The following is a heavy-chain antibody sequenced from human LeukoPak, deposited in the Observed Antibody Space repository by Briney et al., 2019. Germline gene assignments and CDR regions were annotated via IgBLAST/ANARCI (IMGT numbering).Heavy chain of an antibody. D-gene: IGHD3-10*01. V-gene: IGHV1-69*06. J-gene: IGHJ3*01. CDR3: AREGEYYSESGNLVDASDV. CDR2: IAPISGTP. Sequence: SVKVSCKASGGTFTHYVISWVRQAPGQGLEWMGGIAPISGTPMYAQRFQGRVTITADKSTNTAYMEMSSLTSEDTAVYYCAREGEYYSESGNLVDASDVWGQGTMVTVSA. CDR1: GGTFTHYV.